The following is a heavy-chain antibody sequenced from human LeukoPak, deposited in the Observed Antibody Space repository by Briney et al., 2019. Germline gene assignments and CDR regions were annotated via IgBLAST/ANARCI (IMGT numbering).Heavy chain of an antibody. Sequence: SETLSLTCAVYGGSFSGYYWSWIRQPPGKGLEWIGEINHSGSTYYNPSLKSRVTISVDTSKNQFSLKLSSVTAADTAVYYCARGYCSGGSCYSYYYYNYMDVWGKGTTVTVSS. J-gene: IGHJ6*03. D-gene: IGHD2-15*01. CDR2: INHSGST. V-gene: IGHV4-34*01. CDR1: GGSFSGYY. CDR3: ARGYCSGGSCYSYYYYNYMDV.